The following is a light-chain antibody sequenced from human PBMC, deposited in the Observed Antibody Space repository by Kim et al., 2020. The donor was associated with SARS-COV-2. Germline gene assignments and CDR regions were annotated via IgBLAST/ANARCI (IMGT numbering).Light chain of an antibody. V-gene: IGLV3-21*04. CDR1: NIGRKS. CDR3: QVWDIDSDHYV. J-gene: IGLJ1*01. Sequence: SYELTQTPSVSVAPGKTARITCGGNNIGRKSVNWYQQKPGQAPILVIFYDNDRPSGIPERFSGSNSGNTATLTISRVEAGDEADYYCQVWDIDSDHYVFGTGTKVTVL. CDR2: YDN.